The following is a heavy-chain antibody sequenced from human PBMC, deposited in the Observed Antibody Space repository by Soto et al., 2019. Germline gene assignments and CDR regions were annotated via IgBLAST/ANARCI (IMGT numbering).Heavy chain of an antibody. Sequence: ASVKVSCKASGYTFTSYAMHWVRQAPGQRLEWMGWINAGNGNTKYSQKFQGRVTITRDTSASTAYMELSSLRSEDTAVYYCARSRPYSSSWLAFGNMDVWGKGTTVTVSS. CDR3: ARSRPYSSSWLAFGNMDV. CDR2: INAGNGNT. J-gene: IGHJ6*03. V-gene: IGHV1-3*01. D-gene: IGHD6-13*01. CDR1: GYTFTSYA.